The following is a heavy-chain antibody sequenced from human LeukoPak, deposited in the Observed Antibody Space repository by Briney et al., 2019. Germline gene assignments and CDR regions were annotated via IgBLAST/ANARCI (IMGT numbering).Heavy chain of an antibody. CDR2: INPNSGGT. CDR3: ARDTSGGPYNYFDP. V-gene: IGHV1-2*02. D-gene: IGHD6-25*01. Sequence: ASVKVSCKASGYTFTHYYIYWVRQAPGQGLEWMGWINPNSGGTNYAQKFLGRVTMTRDTSIRTAYMELSSLRPDDTAVYYCARDTSGGPYNYFDPWGQGTLVTVSS. CDR1: GYTFTHYY. J-gene: IGHJ5*02.